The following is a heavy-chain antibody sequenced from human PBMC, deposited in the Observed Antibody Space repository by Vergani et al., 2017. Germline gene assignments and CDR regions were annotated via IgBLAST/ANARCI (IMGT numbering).Heavy chain of an antibody. CDR3: ARDLAASRYYYYGMDV. D-gene: IGHD2-15*01. CDR1: GVSISSYY. CDR2: IYYSGST. J-gene: IGHJ6*02. Sequence: QVQLQESGPGLVTPSETLSLTCTVSGVSISSYYWSWIRQPPGKGLEWIGYIYYSGSTNYNPSLKSRVTISVDTSKNQFSLKLSSVTAADTAVYYCARDLAASRYYYYGMDVWGQGTTVTVSS. V-gene: IGHV4-59*01.